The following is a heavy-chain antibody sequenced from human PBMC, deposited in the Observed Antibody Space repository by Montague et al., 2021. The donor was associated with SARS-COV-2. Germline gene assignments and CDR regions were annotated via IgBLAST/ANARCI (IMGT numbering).Heavy chain of an antibody. D-gene: IGHD2-15*01. J-gene: IGHJ4*02. CDR3: ARLTAGYCSGGSCYWGTGFDY. V-gene: IGHV4-31*03. CDR1: GGSISSGGYY. Sequence: TLSLTCTVSGGSISSGGYYWSWIRQHPGKGLEWIGYIYDSGSTYYNPSLKSRVTISVDTSKNQFSLKLSSVTAADTAVCYCARLTAGYCSGGSCYWGTGFDYWGQGTLVTVSS. CDR2: IYDSGST.